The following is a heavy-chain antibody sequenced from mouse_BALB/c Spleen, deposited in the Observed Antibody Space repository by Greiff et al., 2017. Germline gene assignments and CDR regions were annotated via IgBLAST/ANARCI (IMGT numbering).Heavy chain of an antibody. Sequence: EVHLVESGGGLVQPGGSRKLSCAASGFTFSSFGMHWVRQAPEKGLEWVAYISSGSSTIYYADTVKGRFTISRDNPKNTLFLQMTSLRSEDTAMYYCARDRYGRNFDYWGQGTTRTVSS. CDR3: ARDRYGRNFDY. CDR2: ISSGSSTI. V-gene: IGHV5-17*02. CDR1: GFTFSSFG. J-gene: IGHJ2*01. D-gene: IGHD2-14*01.